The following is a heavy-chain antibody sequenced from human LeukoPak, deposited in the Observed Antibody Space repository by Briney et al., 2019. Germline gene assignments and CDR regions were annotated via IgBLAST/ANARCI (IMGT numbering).Heavy chain of an antibody. V-gene: IGHV1-18*01. J-gene: IGHJ4*02. D-gene: IGHD6-19*01. Sequence: ASVKVSCKASGGTFSSYAISWVRQAPGQGLEWMGWISAYNGNTNYAQKLQGRVTMTTDTSTSTAYMELRSLRSDDTAVYYCARDASGWYSDYWGQGTLVTVSS. CDR1: GGTFSSYA. CDR3: ARDASGWYSDY. CDR2: ISAYNGNT.